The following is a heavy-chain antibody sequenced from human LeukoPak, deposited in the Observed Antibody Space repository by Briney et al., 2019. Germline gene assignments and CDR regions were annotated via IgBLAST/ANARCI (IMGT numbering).Heavy chain of an antibody. J-gene: IGHJ4*02. CDR2: MYSGGRS. V-gene: IGHV3-53*01. CDR3: ASRITLVRGGFDY. CDR1: GVIVSSRY. Sequence: GGSLRLSCAASGVIVSSRYMNWVRQAPGKGLEWVSVMYSGGRSYYSDSVKGRFTISRDKSKKTLSLQLNSLKAEDTAVYYCASRITLVRGGFDYWGQGTLVTVSS. D-gene: IGHD3-10*01.